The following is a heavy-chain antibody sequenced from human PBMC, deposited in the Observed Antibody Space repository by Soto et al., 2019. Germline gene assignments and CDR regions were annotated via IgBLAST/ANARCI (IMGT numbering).Heavy chain of an antibody. CDR3: AKDLGRNRMDV. V-gene: IGHV3-30*18. CDR2: ISYDGSNK. J-gene: IGHJ6*02. Sequence: GGSLRLSCAASGFTFSSYGMHWVRQAPGKGLEWVAVISYDGSNKYYADSVKGRFTISRDNSKNTLYLQMNSLRAEDTAVYYCAKDLGRNRMDVWGQGTTVTGSS. CDR1: GFTFSSYG. D-gene: IGHD2-15*01.